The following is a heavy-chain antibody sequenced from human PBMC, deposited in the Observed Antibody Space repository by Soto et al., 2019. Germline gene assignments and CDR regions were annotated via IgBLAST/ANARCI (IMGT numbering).Heavy chain of an antibody. D-gene: IGHD1-26*01. Sequence: HGESLKISCKGSGYSFTSYWIGWVRQMPGKGLEWMGIIYPGDSDTTYSPSFQGQVTISADKSISTAYLQWNNLKASDTAIYYCARLILGATDAFDIWGQGTMVTVSS. CDR3: ARLILGATDAFDI. J-gene: IGHJ3*02. V-gene: IGHV5-51*01. CDR2: IYPGDSDT. CDR1: GYSFTSYW.